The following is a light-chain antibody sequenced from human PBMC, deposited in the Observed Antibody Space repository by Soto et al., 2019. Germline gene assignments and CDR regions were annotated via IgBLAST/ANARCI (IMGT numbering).Light chain of an antibody. CDR1: QSIRSY. J-gene: IGKJ5*01. Sequence: DIQMTQSPSSLSASVGDRVSISCRASQSIRSYLNWYQQKPGKAPKLLIYAASSLQSGVPSRFSGSGSGADFTLTISSLQPDDFATYYCQRSYRTPPITFGQGTRLEIK. V-gene: IGKV1-39*01. CDR2: AAS. CDR3: QRSYRTPPIT.